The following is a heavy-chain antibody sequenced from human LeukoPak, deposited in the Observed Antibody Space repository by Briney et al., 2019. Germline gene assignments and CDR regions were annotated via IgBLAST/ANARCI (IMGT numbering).Heavy chain of an antibody. CDR2: IIPIFGTA. J-gene: IGHJ5*02. Sequence: SVKVSCKASGGTFSSYAISWVRQAPGQGLEWMGGIIPIFGTANYAQKFQGRVTITADESTSTAYMELSSLRSEDTAVYYCARDYGRGYSVIWFDPWGQGTLVTVSS. D-gene: IGHD5-18*01. V-gene: IGHV1-69*13. CDR1: GGTFSSYA. CDR3: ARDYGRGYSVIWFDP.